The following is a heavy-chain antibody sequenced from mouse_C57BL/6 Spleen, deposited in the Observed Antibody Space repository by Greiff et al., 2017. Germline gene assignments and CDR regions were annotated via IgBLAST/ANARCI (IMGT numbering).Heavy chain of an antibody. CDR3: ARGTMVTTWDY. Sequence: EVQLQQSGGGLVKPGGSLKLSCAASGFTFSDYGMHWVRQAPEKGLEWVAYISSGSSTIYYADTVKGRFTISRDNAKNTLFLQMTSLRSEDTAMYYCARGTMVTTWDYWGQGTSVTVSS. CDR2: ISSGSSTI. D-gene: IGHD2-2*01. CDR1: GFTFSDYG. J-gene: IGHJ4*01. V-gene: IGHV5-17*01.